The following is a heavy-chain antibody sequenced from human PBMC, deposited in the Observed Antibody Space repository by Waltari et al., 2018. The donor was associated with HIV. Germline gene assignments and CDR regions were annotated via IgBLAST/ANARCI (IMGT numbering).Heavy chain of an antibody. J-gene: IGHJ4*02. CDR1: GYTFTTYD. V-gene: IGHV1-8*01. Sequence: QVQLVQSGAEVKKPGASVKVSCKASGYTFTTYDINWVRQATGQGLEWMGRMNPTSSNTGYEKKFQGRVTMTRNTSITTAHMELSSLRSDDTAVYYCARGRSGNYRGNSVVDYWGQGTLVTVSS. CDR3: ARGRSGNYRGNSVVDY. D-gene: IGHD1-26*01. CDR2: MNPTSSNT.